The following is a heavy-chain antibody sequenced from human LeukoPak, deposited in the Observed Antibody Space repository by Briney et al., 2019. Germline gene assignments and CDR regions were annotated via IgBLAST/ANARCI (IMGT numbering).Heavy chain of an antibody. Sequence: PGGSLRLSCAASGFTFSSYSMNWVRQAPGKGLEWVSSISSSSTYIYYADSVKGRFTISRDNAKNTLYLQMNSLRAEDTAVYYCATAGNYRFDYWGQGTLVTVSS. CDR2: ISSSSTYI. CDR1: GFTFSSYS. CDR3: ATAGNYRFDY. V-gene: IGHV3-21*01. J-gene: IGHJ4*02. D-gene: IGHD1-7*01.